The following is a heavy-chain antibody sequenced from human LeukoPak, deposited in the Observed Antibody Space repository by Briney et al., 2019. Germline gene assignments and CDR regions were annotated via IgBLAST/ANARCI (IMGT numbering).Heavy chain of an antibody. CDR2: IYYSGST. Sequence: PSETLSLTCTVSGGSISSSSYYWGWIRQPPGKGLEWIGSIYYSGSTYYNPSLKSRVTISVDTSKNQFSLKLSSVTAADTAVYYCARQLRFLEWLLPHYLDYWGQGTLVTVSS. CDR3: ARQLRFLEWLLPHYLDY. V-gene: IGHV4-39*01. J-gene: IGHJ4*02. D-gene: IGHD3-3*01. CDR1: GGSISSSSYY.